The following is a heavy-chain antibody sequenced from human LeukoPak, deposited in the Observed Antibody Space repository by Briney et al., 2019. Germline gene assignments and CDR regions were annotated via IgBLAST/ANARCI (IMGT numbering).Heavy chain of an antibody. D-gene: IGHD3-22*01. Sequence: PSETLSLTCTVSGGSISSGSYYWSWIRQPAGKGLEWIGRIYTSGSTNYNPSLKSRVTISVDTSKNQFSLKLSSVTAADTAVYYCARDFYDSSAYQYYFDYRGQGTLVTVSS. J-gene: IGHJ4*02. CDR3: ARDFYDSSAYQYYFDY. CDR2: IYTSGST. V-gene: IGHV4-61*02. CDR1: GGSISSGSYY.